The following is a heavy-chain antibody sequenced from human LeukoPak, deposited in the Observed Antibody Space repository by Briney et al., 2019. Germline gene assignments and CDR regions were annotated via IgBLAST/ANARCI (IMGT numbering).Heavy chain of an antibody. J-gene: IGHJ4*02. D-gene: IGHD6-19*01. CDR1: GFNFADYS. CDR3: ARDSVGYSSGWFEK. CDR2: ISGSSSFI. V-gene: IGHV3-21*01. Sequence: GGSLRLSCVASGFNFADYSMDWVRQAPGKGLERVASISGSSSFIFYADSLKGRFSISRDNDKNLLYLQMNSLRVEDTAVYYCARDSVGYSSGWFEKWGQGTLVTVSS.